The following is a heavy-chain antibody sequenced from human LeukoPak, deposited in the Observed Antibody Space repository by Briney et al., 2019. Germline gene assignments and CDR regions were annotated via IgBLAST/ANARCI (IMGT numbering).Heavy chain of an antibody. CDR1: GGTFSSYA. V-gene: IGHV1-69*13. CDR3: ARVGEYYDILTGYGY. CDR2: IIPIFGTA. D-gene: IGHD3-9*01. J-gene: IGHJ4*02. Sequence: AASVKVSCKASGGTFSSYAISWVRQAPGQGLEWMGGIIPIFGTANYAQKFQGRVTITADESTSTAYMELSSLRSEDTAAYYCARVGEYYDILTGYGYWGQGTLVTVSS.